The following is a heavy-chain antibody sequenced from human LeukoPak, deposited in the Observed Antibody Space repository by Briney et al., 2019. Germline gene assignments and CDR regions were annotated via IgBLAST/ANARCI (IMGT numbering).Heavy chain of an antibody. CDR3: ARQVRSTTWNYGMDV. D-gene: IGHD2-2*01. V-gene: IGHV4-30-2*01. CDR1: GGSISSGGYS. CDR2: IYHSGST. J-gene: IGHJ6*02. Sequence: SETLSLTCAVSGGSISSGGYSWSWIRQPPGKGPEWIGYIYHSGSTNYSPSLKSRVTISVDTSKNQFSLKLSSVTAADTAVYYCARQVRSTTWNYGMDVWGQGTTVTVSS.